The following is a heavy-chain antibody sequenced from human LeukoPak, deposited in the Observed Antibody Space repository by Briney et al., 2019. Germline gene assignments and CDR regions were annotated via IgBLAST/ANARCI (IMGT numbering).Heavy chain of an antibody. Sequence: GGSLRLSCAASGFTFSSYWMTWVRQAPGKGLEWVSYISSSGSTIYYADSVKGRFTISRDNAKNSLYLQMNSLRAEDTAVYYCARDQGFRGGVAAYWGQGTLVTVSS. V-gene: IGHV3-48*04. CDR1: GFTFSSYW. CDR3: ARDQGFRGGVAAY. CDR2: ISSSGSTI. D-gene: IGHD3-16*01. J-gene: IGHJ4*02.